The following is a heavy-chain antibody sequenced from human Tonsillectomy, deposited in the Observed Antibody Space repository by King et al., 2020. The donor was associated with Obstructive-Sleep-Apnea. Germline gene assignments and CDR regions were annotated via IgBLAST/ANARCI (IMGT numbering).Heavy chain of an antibody. CDR3: ARDWRSGISRYFDY. CDR1: GGSISSYY. J-gene: IGHJ4*02. CDR2: IYYSGST. Sequence: QLQESGPGLVKPSENLSLTCTVSGGSISSYYWSWIRQPPGKGLEWIGYIYYSGSTNYNPSLKSRVTISVDTSKNQFSLKLSSVTAADTAVYYCARDWRSGISRYFDYWGQGTLVTVSS. V-gene: IGHV4-59*01. D-gene: IGHD3-10*01.